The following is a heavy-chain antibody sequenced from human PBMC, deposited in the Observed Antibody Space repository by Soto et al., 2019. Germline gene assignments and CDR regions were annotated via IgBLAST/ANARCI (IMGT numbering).Heavy chain of an antibody. CDR1: GYTFTGYY. Sequence: ASVKVSCKASGYTFTGYYMHWVRQAPGQGLEWMGWINPNSGGTNYAQKFQGWVTMTRDTSISTAYMELSRLRSDDTAVYYCARDSRNDILTGYSYYFDYWGQGTLVIVSA. CDR3: ARDSRNDILTGYSYYFDY. V-gene: IGHV1-2*04. CDR2: INPNSGGT. J-gene: IGHJ4*02. D-gene: IGHD3-9*01.